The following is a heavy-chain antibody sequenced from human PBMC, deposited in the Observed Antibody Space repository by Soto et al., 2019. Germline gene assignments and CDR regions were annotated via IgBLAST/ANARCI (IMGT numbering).Heavy chain of an antibody. CDR2: IYYSGNT. Sequence: SEILSLTCTVSGGSISSGGYYWSWIRQHPGKGLEWIGYIYYSGNTYYNPSLKSRVTISVDRSKNQFSLKLSSVTAADTAVYYCARGQVVAAQHWGQGTLVTVSS. V-gene: IGHV4-31*03. D-gene: IGHD2-15*01. J-gene: IGHJ4*02. CDR3: ARGQVVAAQH. CDR1: GGSISSGGYY.